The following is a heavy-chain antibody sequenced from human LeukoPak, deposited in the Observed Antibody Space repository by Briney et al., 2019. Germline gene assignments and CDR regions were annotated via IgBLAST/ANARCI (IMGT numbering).Heavy chain of an antibody. CDR1: GFAFNKYW. CDR2: INGDGSTT. D-gene: IGHD3-22*01. J-gene: IGHJ4*02. V-gene: IGHV3-74*01. Sequence: GGSLRLSCAASGFAFNKYWMHWVRQTPGKGLVWVSRINGDGSTTSYADSVKGGFTISRDNAKNTLYLQMSGLRAEDTAVYYCATGNYYDSRGYYTFGHWGQGTLVTVSS. CDR3: ATGNYYDSRGYYTFGH.